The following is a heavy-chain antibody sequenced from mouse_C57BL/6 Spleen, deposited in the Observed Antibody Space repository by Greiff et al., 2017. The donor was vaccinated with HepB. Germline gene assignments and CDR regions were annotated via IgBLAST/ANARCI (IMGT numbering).Heavy chain of an antibody. V-gene: IGHV1-26*01. J-gene: IGHJ3*01. D-gene: IGHD2-4*01. CDR1: GYTFTDYY. Sequence: VQLQQSGPELVKPGASVKISCKASGYTFTDYYMNWVKQSHGKSLEWIGDINPNNGGTSYNQKFKGKATLTVDKSSSTAYMELRSLTSEDSAVYYCARGGDYDYEEAFACWGQGTLVTVSA. CDR3: ARGGDYDYEEAFAC. CDR2: INPNNGGT.